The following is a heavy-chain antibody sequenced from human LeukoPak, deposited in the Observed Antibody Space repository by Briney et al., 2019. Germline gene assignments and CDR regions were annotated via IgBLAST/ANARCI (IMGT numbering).Heavy chain of an antibody. D-gene: IGHD3-22*01. V-gene: IGHV3-21*01. CDR3: AREVSEGFDF. J-gene: IGHJ4*02. CDR1: GFTFSSYA. Sequence: PGGSLRLSCAASGFTFSSYAMSWVRQAPGKGLEWVSSFGTRSTSIYHAGSVKGRFAISRDNAKNSLYLQMNSLRAEDTALYYCAREVSEGFDFWGQGTLVTVSS. CDR2: FGTRSTSI.